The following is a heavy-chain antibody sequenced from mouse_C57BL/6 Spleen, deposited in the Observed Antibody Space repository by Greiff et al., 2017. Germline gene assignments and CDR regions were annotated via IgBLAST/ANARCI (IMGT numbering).Heavy chain of an antibody. J-gene: IGHJ2*01. Sequence: VQLQQSGAELVLPPASVKLSCTASGFNIQDYYMHWVKQRTEKGLEWIGRIDPEDGETKYAPKFQAKATITADTSANTAYLQLSSLTSEDTAVYYCARGFLLLRYFDNRGQGATLTVSS. V-gene: IGHV14-2*01. CDR3: ARGFLLLRYFDN. D-gene: IGHD1-1*01. CDR2: IDPEDGET. CDR1: GFNIQDYY.